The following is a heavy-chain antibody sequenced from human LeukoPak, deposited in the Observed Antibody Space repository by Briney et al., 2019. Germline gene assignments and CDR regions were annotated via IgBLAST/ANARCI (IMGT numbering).Heavy chain of an antibody. V-gene: IGHV4-39*01. D-gene: IGHD3-22*01. CDR2: IYYSGST. J-gene: IGHJ4*02. CDR3: ARQNEGDVVVFDY. Sequence: SETVSLTCIVSGGSISSSSHNWGWIRQPPGKGLEWIGSIYYSGSTYYNPSLKSRVTISVDTSKNQFSLKLSSVTAADTAVYYCARQNEGDVVVFDYWGQGTLVTVSS. CDR1: GGSISSSSHN.